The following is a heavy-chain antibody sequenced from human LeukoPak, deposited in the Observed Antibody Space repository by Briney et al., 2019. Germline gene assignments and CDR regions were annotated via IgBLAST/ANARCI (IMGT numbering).Heavy chain of an antibody. CDR2: IYPGDYDT. Sequence: GESLKISCKGFGYSFTSYWIGWVRQMPGKGLEWMGIIYPGDYDTRYSPSFPGQVTISAAKSISTAYLQWSSLKASDTAMYYCASGPPPRGYYDSSGYYWPYFDYWGQGTLVTVSS. D-gene: IGHD3-22*01. J-gene: IGHJ4*02. CDR3: ASGPPPRGYYDSSGYYWPYFDY. CDR1: GYSFTSYW. V-gene: IGHV5-51*01.